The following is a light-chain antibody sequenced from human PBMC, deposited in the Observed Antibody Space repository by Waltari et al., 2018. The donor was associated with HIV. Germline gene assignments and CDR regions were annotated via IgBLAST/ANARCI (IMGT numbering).Light chain of an antibody. J-gene: IGLJ3*02. V-gene: IGLV1-44*01. Sequence: QSVLTQPPSASGTPGQRVTISCSGRSSNIGSNTVTWYQLLPGTAPKLLIYINKQRPSGVPDRFSGSKSGPSASLAISGLQSEDEADYYCATWDDSLNAWVFGGGTKLTVL. CDR2: INK. CDR3: ATWDDSLNAWV. CDR1: SSNIGSNT.